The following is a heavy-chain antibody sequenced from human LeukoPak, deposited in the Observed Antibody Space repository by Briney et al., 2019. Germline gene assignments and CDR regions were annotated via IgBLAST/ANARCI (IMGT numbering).Heavy chain of an antibody. CDR1: GFTFSSYA. J-gene: IGHJ4*02. V-gene: IGHV3-23*01. Sequence: GSLRLSCAASGFTFSSYAMSWVRQAPGKGLEWVSAISGSGGSTYYADSVKGRFTISRDNSKNTLYLQMNSLRAEDTAVYYCAKDLRITMVRGGSFDYWGQGTLVTVSS. CDR3: AKDLRITMVRGGSFDY. D-gene: IGHD3-10*01. CDR2: ISGSGGST.